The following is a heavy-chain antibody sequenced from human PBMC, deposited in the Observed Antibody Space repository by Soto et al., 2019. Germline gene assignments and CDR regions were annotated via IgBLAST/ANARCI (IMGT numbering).Heavy chain of an antibody. CDR1: GYTFPSYY. D-gene: IGHD4-4*01. Sequence: ASVKVSCKASGYTFPSYYIHWVRQAPGQGLEWMGIINPSGGSTRYAQKFQGRVTMTRDTSTSTAYMELSSLRSEDTAVYYCAKGVTPTYFDYWGQGTLVTVSS. V-gene: IGHV1-46*03. J-gene: IGHJ4*02. CDR2: INPSGGST. CDR3: AKGVTPTYFDY.